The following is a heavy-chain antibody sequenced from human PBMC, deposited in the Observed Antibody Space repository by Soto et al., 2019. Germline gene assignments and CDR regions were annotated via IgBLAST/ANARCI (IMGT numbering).Heavy chain of an antibody. Sequence: QVQLVQSGAEVKEPGASVKVSCKASGDTFTAYGFHWVRQAPGHRLEWMGWINAGNGDTKYSQKFQDRVTITRDTSASIAYMEMSSLRSEDTTVYYCARDVSSSIDCWGQGTLLTVSS. CDR3: ARDVSSSIDC. J-gene: IGHJ4*02. CDR2: INAGNGDT. V-gene: IGHV1-3*01. CDR1: GDTFTAYG. D-gene: IGHD6-6*01.